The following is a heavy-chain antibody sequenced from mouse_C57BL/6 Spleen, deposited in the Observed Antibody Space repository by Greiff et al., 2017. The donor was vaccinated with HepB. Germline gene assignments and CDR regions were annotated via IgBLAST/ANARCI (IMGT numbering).Heavy chain of an antibody. CDR1: GSTFTSYW. CDR3: ARRRDAMGY. V-gene: IGHV1-55*01. J-gene: IGHJ4*01. CDR2: IYPGSVST. Sequence: VKLQESGAELVKPGASVKMSCKASGSTFTSYWLTGVKQSPGQGLEWIGDIYPGSVSTNSNEKFKSKATLTVDTSSSTAYMQLSSLTSEDSAVYYCARRRDAMGYWGQGTSVTVSP.